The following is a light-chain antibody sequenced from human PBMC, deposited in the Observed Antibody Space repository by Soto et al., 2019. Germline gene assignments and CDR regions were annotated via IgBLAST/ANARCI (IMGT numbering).Light chain of an antibody. Sequence: EIVLTQSPATLSVSPGERATLSCRATQGVRSNLAWYQQRPGQAPRLLIYRASTRATGIPARFSGGGSGTEFPLSISYLQSEDFAVYYCQQYDSWPLTFGPGTKVDIK. J-gene: IGKJ3*01. CDR2: RAS. CDR1: QGVRSN. CDR3: QQYDSWPLT. V-gene: IGKV3-15*01.